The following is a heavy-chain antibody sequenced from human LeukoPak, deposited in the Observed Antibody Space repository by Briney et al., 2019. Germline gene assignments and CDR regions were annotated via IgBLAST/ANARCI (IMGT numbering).Heavy chain of an antibody. V-gene: IGHV4-59*01. J-gene: IGHJ4*02. Sequence: SETLSLTCTVSGGSISSYYWSWIRQPPGKGPEWIGYIYYSGSTNYNPSLKSRVTISVDMSKNQFSLKLSSVTAADTAVYYCARLISGSYLFDYWGQGTLVTVSS. CDR2: IYYSGST. CDR3: ARLISGSYLFDY. D-gene: IGHD1-26*01. CDR1: GGSISSYY.